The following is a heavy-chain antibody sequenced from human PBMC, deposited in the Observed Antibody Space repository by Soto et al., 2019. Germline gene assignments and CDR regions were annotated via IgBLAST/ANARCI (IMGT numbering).Heavy chain of an antibody. CDR2: ISYDGSNK. D-gene: IGHD5-12*01. J-gene: IGHJ4*02. CDR1: GFTFSSYA. Sequence: PGGSLILSCAASGFTFSSYAMHWVRQAPGKGLEWVAVISYDGSNKYYADSVKGRFTISRDNSKNTLYLQMNSLRAEDTAVYYCARDGYRKAADYWGQGTLVTVS. CDR3: ARDGYRKAADY. V-gene: IGHV3-30-3*01.